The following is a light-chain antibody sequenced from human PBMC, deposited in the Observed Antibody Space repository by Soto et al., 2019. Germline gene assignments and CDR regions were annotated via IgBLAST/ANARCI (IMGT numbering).Light chain of an antibody. CDR2: EAS. CDR3: QHYNSYSEA. J-gene: IGKJ1*01. V-gene: IGKV1-5*03. Sequence: DIQLTQSPSTLSASVGDRVTITCRASQNVNIWLTWYQQRPGKAPKLLIYEASNLESGVSSRFSGRGSGTEFTLTISSLQPDDFATYYCQHYNSYSEAFGQGTKV. CDR1: QNVNIW.